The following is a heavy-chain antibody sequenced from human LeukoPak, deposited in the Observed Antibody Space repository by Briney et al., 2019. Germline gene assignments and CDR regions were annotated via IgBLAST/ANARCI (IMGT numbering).Heavy chain of an antibody. V-gene: IGHV3-33*01. CDR1: GFTFSSYG. CDR3: ARDREAAADLGY. CDR2: IWNDGSNE. Sequence: PGGSLRLSCAASGFTFSSYGMHWVRQAPGKGLELVATIWNDGSNEYYADSVKGRFTISRDNSKNTLYLQMNSLRVEDTAVYYCARDREAAADLGYWGQGTLVTVSS. J-gene: IGHJ4*02. D-gene: IGHD6-13*01.